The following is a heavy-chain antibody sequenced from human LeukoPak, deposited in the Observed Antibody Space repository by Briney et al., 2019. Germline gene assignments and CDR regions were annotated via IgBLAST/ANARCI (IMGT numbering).Heavy chain of an antibody. CDR3: TTANYYDGSVLEY. V-gene: IGHV3-21*01. Sequence: GGSLRLSCAASGFTFSSYSMNWVRQAPGKGLEWVSSISSSSSYIYYADSVKGRFTISRDNAKNSLYLQMNSLRAEDTAVYYCTTANYYDGSVLEYWGQGTLVTVSS. D-gene: IGHD3-22*01. J-gene: IGHJ4*02. CDR1: GFTFSSYS. CDR2: ISSSSSYI.